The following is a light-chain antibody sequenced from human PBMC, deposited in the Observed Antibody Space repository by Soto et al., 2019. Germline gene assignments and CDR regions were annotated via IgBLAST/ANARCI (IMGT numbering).Light chain of an antibody. CDR3: QQYGSSPRT. CDR1: QNVHID. V-gene: IGKV3-15*01. Sequence: ETMMTQSPASLSVSPGETATLSCRSRQNVHIDLAWYQQKPGQAPTLLIYGVSARAPGVPARFTGAGSGTEFTLTIRDLQSADFAVYYCQQYGSSPRTFGQGTKVEIK. CDR2: GVS. J-gene: IGKJ1*01.